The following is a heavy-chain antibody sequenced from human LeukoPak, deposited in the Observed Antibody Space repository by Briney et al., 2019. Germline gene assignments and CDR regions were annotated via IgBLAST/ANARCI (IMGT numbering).Heavy chain of an antibody. V-gene: IGHV3-7*05. CDR1: GFTFSSYW. Sequence: GGSLRLSCAASGFTFSSYWMSWVRQAPGKGLEWVANIKEDGSEKYYVDSVKGRFTISRDNAKNSLYLQMNSLRAEDTAVYYCARDFIVSYYDSSGFGYWGQGTLVTVSS. CDR3: ARDFIVSYYDSSGFGY. D-gene: IGHD3-22*01. J-gene: IGHJ4*02. CDR2: IKEDGSEK.